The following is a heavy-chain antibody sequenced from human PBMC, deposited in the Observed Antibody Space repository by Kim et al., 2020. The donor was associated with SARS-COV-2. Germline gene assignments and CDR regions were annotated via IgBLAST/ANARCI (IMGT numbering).Heavy chain of an antibody. V-gene: IGHV5-51*01. D-gene: IGHD2-21*02. Sequence: GESLKISCKGSGYNFNNNWIGWVRQMPGKGLEWMGIIYPDDSDTTYSPSFQGQVTISADKSISTTYLQWSSLKASDTAMYYCARHKLYCGGDCYSPKFFQGMDVWGQGTTVTVSS. CDR1: GYNFNNNW. CDR3: ARHKLYCGGDCYSPKFFQGMDV. J-gene: IGHJ6*02. CDR2: IYPDDSDT.